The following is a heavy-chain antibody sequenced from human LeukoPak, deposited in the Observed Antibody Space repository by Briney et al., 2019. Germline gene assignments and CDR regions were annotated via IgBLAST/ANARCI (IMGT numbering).Heavy chain of an antibody. CDR3: ARQESDGSGFPYYFDY. V-gene: IGHV3-48*04. Sequence: GGSLRLSCAASGFTFSSYNMNWVRQAPGKGLEWVSYIGITTTTKFYADSVKGRFTISRDNAKNSLYLEMDSLRADDTAVYYCARQESDGSGFPYYFDYWGQGTLVTVSS. J-gene: IGHJ4*02. CDR2: IGITTTTK. D-gene: IGHD3-3*01. CDR1: GFTFSSYN.